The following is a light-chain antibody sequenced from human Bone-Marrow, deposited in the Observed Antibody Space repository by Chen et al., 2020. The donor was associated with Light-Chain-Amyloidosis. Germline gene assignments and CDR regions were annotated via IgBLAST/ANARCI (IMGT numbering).Light chain of an antibody. V-gene: IGKV4-1*01. CDR2: WAS. Sequence: DIVMTQSPDSLAVSLGERATINCKSSQSILYSSSNKNYLVWYQQKPGQPPKLLIYWASTRESGVPDRFSGSGSGTDFTLTISSLQAEDVAVYYCQQYYTTPPPTFGQGTKVEIK. CDR1: QSILYSSSNKNY. CDR3: QQYYTTPPPT. J-gene: IGKJ1*01.